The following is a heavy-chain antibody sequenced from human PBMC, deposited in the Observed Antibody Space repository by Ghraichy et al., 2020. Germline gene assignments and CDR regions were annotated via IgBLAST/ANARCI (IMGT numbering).Heavy chain of an antibody. V-gene: IGHV3-23*01. D-gene: IGHD3-3*01. CDR2: ISGSGGST. Sequence: GGSLRLSCAASGFTFSSYAVSWVRQPPGKGLEWVSAISGSGGSTYYADSVKGRFTISRDNSKNTLYLQMNSLRAEDTAVYYCAKHDLRFLEWSIDYWGQGTLVTVSS. CDR3: AKHDLRFLEWSIDY. J-gene: IGHJ4*02. CDR1: GFTFSSYA.